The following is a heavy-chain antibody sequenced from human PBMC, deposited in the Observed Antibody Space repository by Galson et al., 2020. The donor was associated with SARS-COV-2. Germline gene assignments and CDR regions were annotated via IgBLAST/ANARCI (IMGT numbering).Heavy chain of an antibody. CDR1: GFTFSSYS. CDR2: ISSSSSYI. CDR3: ARDVSPNDAFDI. Sequence: GESLKISCAASGFTFSSYSMNWVRQAPGKGLEWVSSISSSSSYIYYADSVKGRFTISRDNAKNSLYLQMNSLRAEDTAVYYCARDVSPNDAFDIWGQGTMVTVSS. V-gene: IGHV3-21*01. J-gene: IGHJ3*02.